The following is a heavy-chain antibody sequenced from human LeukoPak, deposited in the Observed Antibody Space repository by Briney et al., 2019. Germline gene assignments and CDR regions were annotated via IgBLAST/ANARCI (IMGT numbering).Heavy chain of an antibody. Sequence: SETLSLTCAVYGGSFSGYYWSWIRQPPGKGLEWIGEINHSGSTNYNPSLESRVTISVDTSKNQFSLKLSSVTAADTAVYYCARSGTYYYGSGSPELDYWGQGTLVTVSS. J-gene: IGHJ4*02. CDR3: ARSGTYYYGSGSPELDY. CDR2: INHSGST. CDR1: GGSFSGYY. D-gene: IGHD3-10*01. V-gene: IGHV4-34*01.